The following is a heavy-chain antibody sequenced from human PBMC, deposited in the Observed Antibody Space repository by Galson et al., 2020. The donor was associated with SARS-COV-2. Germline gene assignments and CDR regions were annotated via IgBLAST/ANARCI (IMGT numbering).Heavy chain of an antibody. CDR2: IYPGDSDT. J-gene: IGHJ5*02. D-gene: IGHD3-3*01. V-gene: IGHV5-51*01. Sequence: GESLKISCKGSGYSFTSYWIGWVRQMPGKGLEWMGIIYPGDSDTRYSPSFQGQVTISADKSISTAYLQWSSLKASDTARYYCAGPSRITIFGVGFDPWGQGTLVTVSS. CDR3: AGPSRITIFGVGFDP. CDR1: GYSFTSYW.